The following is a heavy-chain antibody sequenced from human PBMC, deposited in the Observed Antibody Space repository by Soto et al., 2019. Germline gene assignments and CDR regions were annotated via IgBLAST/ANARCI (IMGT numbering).Heavy chain of an antibody. Sequence: GSLRLSCAASGFTFSSYAMSWVRQAPGKGLEWVSAISGSGGSTYYADSVKGRFTISRDNSKNTLYLQMNSLRAEDTAVYYCAKRDNSYGNYYYYGMDVWGQGTTVTVSS. J-gene: IGHJ6*02. CDR3: AKRDNSYGNYYYYGMDV. V-gene: IGHV3-23*01. CDR2: ISGSGGST. CDR1: GFTFSSYA. D-gene: IGHD5-18*01.